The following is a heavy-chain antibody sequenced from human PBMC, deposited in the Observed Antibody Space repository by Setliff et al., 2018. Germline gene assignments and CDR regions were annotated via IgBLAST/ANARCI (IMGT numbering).Heavy chain of an antibody. CDR2: IYTSGST. CDR3: AREGEIWFGELLPWGMDV. D-gene: IGHD3-10*01. CDR1: GGSISSGTYY. Sequence: SETLSLTCTVSGGSISSGTYYWSWIRQPAGKGLEWIGRIYTSGSTNYNPSLKSRVTISVDTSKNQFSLKLSSVTAADTAVYYCAREGEIWFGELLPWGMDVWGQGTTVTAP. J-gene: IGHJ6*02. V-gene: IGHV4-61*02.